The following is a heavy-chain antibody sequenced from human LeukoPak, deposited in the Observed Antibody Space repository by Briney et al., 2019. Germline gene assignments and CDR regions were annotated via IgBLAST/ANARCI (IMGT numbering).Heavy chain of an antibody. CDR3: AKGRGGSPSCYDY. D-gene: IGHD2-2*01. Sequence: GGSLRLSCAASGFTFSTYAMSWVRQAPGKGLEWVSTITDSSSSLYYADSVKGRFTISRDNSKNTLYLQMSSLRAEDTAVYYCAKGRGGSPSCYDYWGQGTLVTVSS. J-gene: IGHJ4*02. CDR1: GFTFSTYA. CDR2: ITDSSSSL. V-gene: IGHV3-23*01.